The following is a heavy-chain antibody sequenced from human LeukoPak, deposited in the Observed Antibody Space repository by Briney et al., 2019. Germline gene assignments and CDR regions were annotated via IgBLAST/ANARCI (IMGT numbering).Heavy chain of an antibody. D-gene: IGHD6-13*01. Sequence: GGSLRLSCAASGFTFSSYSMNWVRQAPGKGLEWVSPISSSSSYIYYADSVKGRFTISRDNAKNSLYLQMNSLRAEDTAVYYCAAHYSSSWYYFDYWGQGTLVTVSS. CDR3: AAHYSSSWYYFDY. CDR2: ISSSSSYI. CDR1: GFTFSSYS. V-gene: IGHV3-21*01. J-gene: IGHJ4*02.